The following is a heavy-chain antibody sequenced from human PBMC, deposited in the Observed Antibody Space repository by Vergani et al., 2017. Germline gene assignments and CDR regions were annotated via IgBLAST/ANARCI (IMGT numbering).Heavy chain of an antibody. CDR2: IYHSGST. J-gene: IGHJ4*02. D-gene: IGHD3-10*01. CDR3: ARDHGGFGELQTRAADY. Sequence: QVQLQESGPGLVKPSETLSLTCAVSGYSISSGYYWGWIRQPPGKGLEWSGSIYHSGSTYYNPSLKSRVTISVDTSKNQFSLKLSSVTAADTAVYYCARDHGGFGELQTRAADYWGQGTLVTVSS. V-gene: IGHV4-38-2*02. CDR1: GYSISSGYY.